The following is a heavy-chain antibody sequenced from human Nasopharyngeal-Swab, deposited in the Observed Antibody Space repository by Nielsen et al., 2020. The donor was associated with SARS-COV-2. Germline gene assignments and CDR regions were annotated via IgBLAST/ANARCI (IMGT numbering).Heavy chain of an antibody. J-gene: IGHJ4*02. V-gene: IGHV3-23*01. CDR1: GLTFSSHF. Sequence: GESLKISCVASGLTFSSHFWPWIRQTPAKGLEWVSSITLSGDNIYYAESVEGRFTSSRDISRNTLYLQLSSLRVEDTAIYYCATRPANGDFFVFDYWGQGTVGTVSS. CDR3: ATRPANGDFFVFDY. CDR2: ITLSGDNI. D-gene: IGHD2-8*01.